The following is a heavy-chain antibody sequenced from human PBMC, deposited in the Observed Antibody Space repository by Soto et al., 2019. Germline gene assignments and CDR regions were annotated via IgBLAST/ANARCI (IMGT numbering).Heavy chain of an antibody. Sequence: SETLSLTCTVSGASISNGGYYWSWIRQQPGKGLEWIGYIFYSGRTYYNPSLKSRVSISVDTSKNQFSPKLSSVTAADTAVYYCASSSRDGYNAVDYWGQGTLVTVSS. J-gene: IGHJ4*02. CDR2: IFYSGRT. D-gene: IGHD5-12*01. CDR1: GASISNGGYY. CDR3: ASSSRDGYNAVDY. V-gene: IGHV4-31*03.